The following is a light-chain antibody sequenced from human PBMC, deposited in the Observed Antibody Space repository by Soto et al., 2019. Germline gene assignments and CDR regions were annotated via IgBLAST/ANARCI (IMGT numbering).Light chain of an antibody. Sequence: QSVLTQPPSMSGSPGQRVTISCTGSSSNIGAGYDVHWYQQLPGTAPKLLIYGNSNRPSGVPDRFSGSKSGTSASLAITGLQAEDEADYYCRSYDSSLSGRYVFGTGTKLTVL. CDR2: GNS. CDR1: SSNIGAGYD. J-gene: IGLJ1*01. V-gene: IGLV1-40*01. CDR3: RSYDSSLSGRYV.